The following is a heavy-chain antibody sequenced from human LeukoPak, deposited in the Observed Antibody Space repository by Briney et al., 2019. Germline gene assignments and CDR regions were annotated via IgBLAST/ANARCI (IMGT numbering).Heavy chain of an antibody. D-gene: IGHD3-10*01. J-gene: IGHJ4*02. CDR1: GFIFSDPH. CDR2: IRSKASSYTT. CDR3: VRGLGWTSGTELLDY. Sequence: PGGSLRLSCAASGFIFSDPHMDWVRQAPGKGLEWVGRIRSKASSYTTEYAAPVKGRFTISRDDSKNSLYLQMNSLKVEDTAVYYCVRGLGWTSGTELLDYWGQGTLVTVSS. V-gene: IGHV3-72*01.